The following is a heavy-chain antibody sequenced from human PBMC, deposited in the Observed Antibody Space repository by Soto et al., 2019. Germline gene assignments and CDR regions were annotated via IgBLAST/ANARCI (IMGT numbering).Heavy chain of an antibody. Sequence: QVQLVQSGAEVKKPGASVKVSCKASGYTFTSYGISWVRQAPGQGLEWMGWISAYNGNTYYAQKLQGRVTMTTDTPTSTVYKEARSLRSDDTAVYYCERSLIIVSYMDVWGKGTTVTVSS. V-gene: IGHV1-18*01. J-gene: IGHJ6*03. CDR2: ISAYNGNT. D-gene: IGHD3-22*01. CDR1: GYTFTSYG. CDR3: ERSLIIVSYMDV.